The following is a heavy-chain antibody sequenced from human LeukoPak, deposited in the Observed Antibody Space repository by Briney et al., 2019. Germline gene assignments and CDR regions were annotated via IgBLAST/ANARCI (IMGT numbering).Heavy chain of an antibody. CDR1: GYTFTSYG. V-gene: IGHV1-18*01. CDR3: ATSIVGATRDY. J-gene: IGHJ4*02. CDR2: ISAYNGNT. Sequence: GASVKVSCKASGYTFTSYGISWVRQAPGQGLEWMGWISAYNGNTNYAQKLQGRVTMTRDTSISTAYMELSRLRSDGTAVYYCATSIVGATRDYWGQGTLVTVSS. D-gene: IGHD1-26*01.